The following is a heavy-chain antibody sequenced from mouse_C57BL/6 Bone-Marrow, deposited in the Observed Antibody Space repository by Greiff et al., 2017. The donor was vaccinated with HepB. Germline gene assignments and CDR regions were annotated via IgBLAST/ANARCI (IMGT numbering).Heavy chain of an antibody. J-gene: IGHJ3*01. Sequence: EVQLVESGGGLVKPGGSLKLSCAASGFTFSDYGMHWVRQAPEKGLVWVAYISSGSSTIYYADTVKGRFTISRDNAKNTLFLQMTSLRSEDTAMYYCAMPGFAYWGQGTLVTVSA. CDR2: ISSGSSTI. CDR1: GFTFSDYG. V-gene: IGHV5-17*01. CDR3: AMPGFAY.